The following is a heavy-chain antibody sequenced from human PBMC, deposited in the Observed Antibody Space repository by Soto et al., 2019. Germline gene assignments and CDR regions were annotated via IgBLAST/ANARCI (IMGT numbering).Heavy chain of an antibody. V-gene: IGHV3-23*01. J-gene: IGHJ4*02. CDR2: ISGSGGST. CDR1: GFTFANYA. D-gene: IGHD6-13*01. Sequence: GGSLRLSCAASGFTFANYAMSWVRQAPGKGLEWVSTISGSGGSTYYADSVKGRFTISRDNSKSTLYLQMNSLGAEDTAAYYCAFPGIAASAPRDGFDYWGQGTLVTVSS. CDR3: AFPGIAASAPRDGFDY.